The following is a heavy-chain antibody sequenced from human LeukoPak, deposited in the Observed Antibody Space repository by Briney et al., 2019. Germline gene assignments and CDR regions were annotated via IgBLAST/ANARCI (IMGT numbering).Heavy chain of an antibody. D-gene: IGHD4-17*01. CDR3: AKEIWPTVTIPGRTYFDY. CDR1: AFTFSRYG. Sequence: QTGGSLRLSCAASAFTFSRYGMHWVRQAPGMGLEWVAFIRYDGSNKYYADSVKGRFTISRDNSKNTLYLQMNSLRSEDTAVYYCAKEIWPTVTIPGRTYFDYRGQGTLVTVSS. J-gene: IGHJ4*02. V-gene: IGHV3-30*02. CDR2: IRYDGSNK.